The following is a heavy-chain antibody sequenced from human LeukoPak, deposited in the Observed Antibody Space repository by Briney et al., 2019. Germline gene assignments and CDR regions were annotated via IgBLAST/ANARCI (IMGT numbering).Heavy chain of an antibody. V-gene: IGHV1-18*01. CDR1: GYTFTSYG. CDR3: ARTLQYSSSWYYYYYMDV. CDR2: ISAYNGNT. J-gene: IGHJ6*03. D-gene: IGHD6-13*01. Sequence: ASVKVSCKASGYTFTSYGISWVRQAPGQGLEWMGWISAYNGNTNYAQKLQGRVTMTTDTSTSTAYMELRSLRSDDTAVYYCARTLQYSSSWYYYYYMDVWGKGTTVTVSS.